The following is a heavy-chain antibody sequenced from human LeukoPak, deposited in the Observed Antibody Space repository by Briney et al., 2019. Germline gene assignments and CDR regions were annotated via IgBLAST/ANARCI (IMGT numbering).Heavy chain of an antibody. Sequence: GGSLRLSCAASGFRFSDYYMSWIRHAPGKGLEWVSYINSSGNIIYYADSVKGRFTISRDNAKNSLYLQMNSLRAEDAALYYCARYDSSGYYPHWGQGTPVTVSS. CDR3: ARYDSSGYYPH. CDR1: GFRFSDYY. J-gene: IGHJ4*02. CDR2: INSSGNII. D-gene: IGHD3-22*01. V-gene: IGHV3-11*04.